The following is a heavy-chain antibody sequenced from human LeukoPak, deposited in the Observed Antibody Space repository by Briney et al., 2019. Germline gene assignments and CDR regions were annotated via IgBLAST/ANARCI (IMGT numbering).Heavy chain of an antibody. Sequence: ASVNVSCKASGGTFVSYAISWVRQAPGQGLEWMGRIVPILGIANYAQKFQGRVTITADKSTSTAYMELSSLRSEDTAVYYCARLQLLRYFDRHNYYYGMDVWGQGTTVTVSS. CDR3: ARLQLLRYFDRHNYYYGMDV. J-gene: IGHJ6*02. CDR2: IVPILGIA. D-gene: IGHD3-9*01. V-gene: IGHV1-69*04. CDR1: GGTFVSYA.